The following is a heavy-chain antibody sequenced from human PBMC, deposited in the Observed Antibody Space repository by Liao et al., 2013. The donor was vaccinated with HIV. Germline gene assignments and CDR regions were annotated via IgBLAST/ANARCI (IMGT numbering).Heavy chain of an antibody. D-gene: IGHD6-13*01. J-gene: IGHJ5*02. CDR3: ARDSVGAAAGGGLNTKFGNWFDP. V-gene: IGHV4-61*02. CDR1: GGSISSGSYY. Sequence: QVQLQESGPGLVKPSQTLSLTCTVSGGSISSGSYYWSWIRQPAGKGLEWIGRIYTSGSTNYNPSLKSRVTISVDTSKNQFSLKLSSVTAADTAVYYCARDSVGAAAGGGLNTKFGNWFDPWGQ. CDR2: IYTSGST.